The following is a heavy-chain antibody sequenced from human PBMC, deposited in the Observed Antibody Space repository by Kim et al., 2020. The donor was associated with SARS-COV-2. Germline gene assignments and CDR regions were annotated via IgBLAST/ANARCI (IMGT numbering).Heavy chain of an antibody. Sequence: GGSLRLSCAASGFTFSSYWMHWVRQAPGKGLVWVSRINSDGSSTSYADSVKGRFTISRDNAKNTLYLQMNSLRAEDTAVYYCARVPGRYSGYEEGYFDYWGQGTLVTGSS. V-gene: IGHV3-74*01. D-gene: IGHD5-12*01. CDR2: INSDGSST. CDR1: GFTFSSYW. J-gene: IGHJ4*02. CDR3: ARVPGRYSGYEEGYFDY.